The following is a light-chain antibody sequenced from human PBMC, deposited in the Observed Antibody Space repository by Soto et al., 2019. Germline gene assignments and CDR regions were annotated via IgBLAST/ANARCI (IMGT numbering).Light chain of an antibody. CDR2: LDSDGSH. J-gene: IGLJ3*02. CDR1: SGHSTYA. Sequence: QLVLTQSPSASASLGASVKLTCTLSSGHSTYAIAWHQQQPEKGPRYLMKLDSDGSHSKGDGIPDRFSGSSSGAERYLTISSLQSEDDADYYCQTWATVTDWVFGGGTKLTVL. V-gene: IGLV4-69*01. CDR3: QTWATVTDWV.